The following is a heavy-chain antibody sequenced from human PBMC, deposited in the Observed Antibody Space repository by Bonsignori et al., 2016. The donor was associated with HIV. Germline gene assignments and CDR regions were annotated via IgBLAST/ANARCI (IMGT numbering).Heavy chain of an antibody. Sequence: QVQLQESGPGLVKSSETLSLTCSVSGGSVDNAGYYWTWIRQHPGKGLEWIGHTYYTGSTYYNPSLKSRLTLSLDISKKQLSLKLTSVTAADTAIYYCVRGGKVVHYDFWSGYGLDVWGQGTTVTVSS. V-gene: IGHV4-31*03. D-gene: IGHD3-3*01. CDR1: GGSVDNAGYY. CDR2: TYYTGST. CDR3: VRGGKVVHYDFWSGYGLDV. J-gene: IGHJ6*02.